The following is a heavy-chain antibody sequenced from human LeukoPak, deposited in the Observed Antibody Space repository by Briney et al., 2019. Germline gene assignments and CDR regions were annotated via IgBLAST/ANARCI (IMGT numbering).Heavy chain of an antibody. J-gene: IGHJ4*02. CDR3: TRGPRRGYTYFDY. V-gene: IGHV3-11*01. CDR1: GFTFSDYY. Sequence: GGSLRLSCAASGFTFSDYYMSWIRQAPGKGLEWVSYISSSGSTIYYADSVKGRFTISRDNAKNSLYLQMNSLRAEDTAVYYCTRGPRRGYTYFDYWGQGTLVTVSS. CDR2: ISSSGSTI. D-gene: IGHD5-18*01.